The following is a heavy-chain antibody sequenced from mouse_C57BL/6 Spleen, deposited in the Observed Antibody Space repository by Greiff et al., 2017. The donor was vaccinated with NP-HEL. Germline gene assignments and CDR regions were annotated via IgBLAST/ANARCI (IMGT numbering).Heavy chain of an antibody. D-gene: IGHD1-1*01. CDR3: ARDGIDYYGSSYGAWFAY. J-gene: IGHJ3*01. CDR1: GYTFTSYW. CDR2: IDPSDSET. V-gene: IGHV1-52*01. Sequence: QVQLQQPGAELVRPGSSVKLSCKASGYTFTSYWMQWVKQRPIQGLEWIGNIDPSDSETHYNQKFKDKATLTVDKSSSTAYMQLSSLTSEDSAVYYCARDGIDYYGSSYGAWFAYWGQGTLVTVSA.